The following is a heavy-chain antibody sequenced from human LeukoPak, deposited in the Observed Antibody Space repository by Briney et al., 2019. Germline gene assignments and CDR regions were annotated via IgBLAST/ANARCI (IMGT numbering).Heavy chain of an antibody. J-gene: IGHJ4*02. D-gene: IGHD3-3*01. Sequence: PGGSLRLSCAASGFTFSSYGMHWVRQAPGKGLEWVAFIRYDGSNKYYADSVKGRFTISRDNSKNTLYLQMNSLRAEDTAVYYCAKGVYDFWSGYFDYWGQGTLVTVSS. V-gene: IGHV3-30*02. CDR3: AKGVYDFWSGYFDY. CDR2: IRYDGSNK. CDR1: GFTFSSYG.